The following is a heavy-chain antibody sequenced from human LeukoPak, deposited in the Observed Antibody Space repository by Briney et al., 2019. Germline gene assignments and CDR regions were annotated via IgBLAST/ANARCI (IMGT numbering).Heavy chain of an antibody. CDR3: ARLGLMRYCSGGNCHPDY. CDR1: GYSFATYF. CDR2: IYPGDADT. Sequence: NHGESLQISCKGSGYSFATYFIGWVRQVPGKGLEWMGMIYPGDADTRYSPSFQGQVTISADKSISTAYLQWSSLKASDTATYFCARLGLMRYCSGGNCHPDYWGQGTLVTVSS. D-gene: IGHD2-15*01. V-gene: IGHV5-51*01. J-gene: IGHJ4*02.